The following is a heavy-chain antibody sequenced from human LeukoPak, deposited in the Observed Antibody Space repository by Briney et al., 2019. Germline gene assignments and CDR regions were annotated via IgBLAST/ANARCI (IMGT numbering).Heavy chain of an antibody. J-gene: IGHJ4*02. CDR1: GGPISSYY. CDR3: ARSDYLAVDY. D-gene: IGHD4-11*01. V-gene: IGHV4-59*08. Sequence: SETLSLTCTVSGGPISSYYWSWIRQPPGKGLEWIGYIYYSGNTNYNPSLKSRVTISADTSKNQFSLKLSSVTAADTAVYYCARSDYLAVDYWGQGTLVTVSS. CDR2: IYYSGNT.